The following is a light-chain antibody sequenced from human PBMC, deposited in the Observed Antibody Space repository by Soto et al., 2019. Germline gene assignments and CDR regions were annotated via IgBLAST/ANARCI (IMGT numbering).Light chain of an antibody. CDR3: HYYSAVWT. J-gene: IGKJ1*01. CDR1: QSLSNR. CDR2: DAS. V-gene: IGKV1-5*01. Sequence: DIQMTQSPSTLSASVGDRVTITCRASQSLSNRLAWYQQKPGKAPKVLIYDASSLESGVPSRFSGSGSGTHFILTISSLPHDDFATYYCHYYSAVWTFGQGTKVEIK.